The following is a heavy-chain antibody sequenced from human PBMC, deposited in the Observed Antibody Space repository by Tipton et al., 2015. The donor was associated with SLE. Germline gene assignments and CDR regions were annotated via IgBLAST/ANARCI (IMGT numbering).Heavy chain of an antibody. CDR3: AKLAPRYDSSGDDY. CDR2: IYHSGST. J-gene: IGHJ4*02. CDR1: GGSISSSSYY. V-gene: IGHV4-39*07. Sequence: TLSLTCTVSGGSISSSSYYWGWIRQPPGKGLEWIGSIYHSGSTYYNPSLKSRVTISVDTSKNHFSLRLSSVTAADTAVYYCAKLAPRYDSSGDDYWGQGTLVTVSS. D-gene: IGHD3-22*01.